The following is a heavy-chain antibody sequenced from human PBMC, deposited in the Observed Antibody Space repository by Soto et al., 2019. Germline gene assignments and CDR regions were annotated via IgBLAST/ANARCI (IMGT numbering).Heavy chain of an antibody. D-gene: IGHD2-15*01. J-gene: IGHJ4*02. CDR2: INYRGNT. V-gene: IGHV4-31*03. CDR1: GGSINSGDSY. CDR3: ARDAPGVAPY. Sequence: QVQLQESGPGLVRPSQTLSLICTVSGGSINSGDSYWNWIRQHPEKGLEWIGYINYRGNTFYNPSLKSRIIISVDTSKNQFSLKLSSVTAADTAVYYCARDAPGVAPYWGQVTLVTVSS.